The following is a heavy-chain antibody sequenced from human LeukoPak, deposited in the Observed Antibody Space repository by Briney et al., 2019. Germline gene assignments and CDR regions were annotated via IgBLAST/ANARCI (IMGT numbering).Heavy chain of an antibody. D-gene: IGHD2-15*01. CDR1: GGTFSGYY. CDR2: INPGGST. J-gene: IGHJ4*02. V-gene: IGHV4-34*01. CDR3: AREDCSGGDCTSFDY. Sequence: KPPETLSLTCAVYGGTFSGYYWSWIRQSPGKGLEWIGEINPGGSTNYNPSLESRVIISVDTSKNQFSLKMDSVRAADTAVYYCAREDCSGGDCTSFDYWGQGTLVTVSS.